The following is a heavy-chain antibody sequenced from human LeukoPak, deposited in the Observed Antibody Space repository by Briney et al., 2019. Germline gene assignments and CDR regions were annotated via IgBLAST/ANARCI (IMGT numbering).Heavy chain of an antibody. CDR3: AREILSGYSDY. J-gene: IGHJ4*02. CDR1: GFTFSSYE. D-gene: IGHD3-9*01. CDR2: ISSSGSTI. V-gene: IGHV3-48*03. Sequence: PGGSLRLSCAASGFTFSSYEMNWVRQAPGKGLEWVSYISSSGSTIYYADSVKGRFTISRDNAKNSLYLQMNSLRAEGTAVYYCAREILSGYSDYWGQGTLVTVSS.